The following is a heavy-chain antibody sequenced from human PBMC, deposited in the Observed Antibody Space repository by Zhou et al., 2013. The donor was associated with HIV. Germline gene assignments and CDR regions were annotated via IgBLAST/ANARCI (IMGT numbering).Heavy chain of an antibody. J-gene: IGHJ5*02. CDR2: IYTSGST. V-gene: IGHV4-4*09. CDR1: GGSISSYY. D-gene: IGHD3-22*01. CDR3: ARVYYDSTGFDP. Sequence: QVQLQESGPGLVKPSETLPLTCTVSGGSISSYYWSWIRQPPGKGLEWIGYIYTSGSTNYNPSLKSRVTISVDTSKNQFSLKLSSVTAADTAVYYCARVYYDSTGFDPWGQGTLVTVSS.